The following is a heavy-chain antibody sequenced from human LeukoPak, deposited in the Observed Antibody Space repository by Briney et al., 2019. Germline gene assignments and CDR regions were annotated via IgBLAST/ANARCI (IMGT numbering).Heavy chain of an antibody. Sequence: SETLSLTCTVSGYSISSGYYWGWIRQPPGKGLEWIGIIYHSGRTDYNPSLKSRVTMSVDTSKNQFSLKLSSVTAADTAVYYCARVGLGYCSSTSCHRGSFDYWGQGTLVTVSS. CDR3: ARVGLGYCSSTSCHRGSFDY. V-gene: IGHV4-38-2*02. CDR1: GYSISSGYY. D-gene: IGHD2-2*01. CDR2: IYHSGRT. J-gene: IGHJ4*02.